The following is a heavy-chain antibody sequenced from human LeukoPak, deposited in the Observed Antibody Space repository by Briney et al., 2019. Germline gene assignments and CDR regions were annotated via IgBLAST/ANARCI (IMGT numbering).Heavy chain of an antibody. V-gene: IGHV1-2*06. D-gene: IGHD1-26*01. CDR3: TKSGT. Sequence: ASVKVSCKASGYTFTDYYMHWVRQAPGQGLEWMGRINPHSGGTNYAQNFQGRVTMTRDKNITTAYMELRRLTSDDSAMYYCTKSGTWGQGTLVTVSS. CDR1: GYTFTDYY. CDR2: INPHSGGT. J-gene: IGHJ5*02.